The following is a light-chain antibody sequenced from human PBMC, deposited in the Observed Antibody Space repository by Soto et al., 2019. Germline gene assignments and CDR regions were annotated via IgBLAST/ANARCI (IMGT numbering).Light chain of an antibody. CDR3: EQYNNWLWT. CDR1: QSVSSN. V-gene: IGKV3-15*01. Sequence: EIVMTQSPATLSVSPGERATLSCRASQSVSSNLAWYQQKPGQAPRLLIYGASTRATGIPARFSGSGSGTEFTLTISSLQYEDFAVYYCEQYNNWLWTFGQGTKVEIK. CDR2: GAS. J-gene: IGKJ1*01.